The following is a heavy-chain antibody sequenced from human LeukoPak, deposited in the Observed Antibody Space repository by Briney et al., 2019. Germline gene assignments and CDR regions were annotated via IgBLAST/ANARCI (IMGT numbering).Heavy chain of an antibody. J-gene: IGHJ5*02. CDR2: ISSSSSSI. Sequence: GGSLRLSCAASRFTFSTYSMNWVRQAPGKGLEWVSYISSSSSSIYYADSVKGRFTISRDNAKNSLYLQMNSLRAEDTAVYYCARVGLGVGSGRKASGFDPWGQGTVVTVSS. CDR1: RFTFSTYS. CDR3: ARVGLGVGSGRKASGFDP. V-gene: IGHV3-48*04. D-gene: IGHD3-10*01.